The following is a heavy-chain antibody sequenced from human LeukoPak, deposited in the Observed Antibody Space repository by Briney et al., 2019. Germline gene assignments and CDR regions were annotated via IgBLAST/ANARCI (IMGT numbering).Heavy chain of an antibody. J-gene: IGHJ3*02. V-gene: IGHV3-9*01. CDR2: ISWNSGSI. Sequence: GGSLRLSCAASGFTFDDYAMHWVRQAPGKGLEWVSGISWNSGSIGYADSVKGRFTISRDNAKNSLYLQMNSLRAEDTALYYCAIAVAGTGVAFDIWGQGTMVTVSS. D-gene: IGHD6-19*01. CDR3: AIAVAGTGVAFDI. CDR1: GFTFDDYA.